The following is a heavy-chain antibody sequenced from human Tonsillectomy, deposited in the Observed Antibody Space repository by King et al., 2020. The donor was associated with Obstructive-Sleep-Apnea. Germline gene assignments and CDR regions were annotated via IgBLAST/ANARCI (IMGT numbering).Heavy chain of an antibody. CDR1: GFSLTTNGMC. V-gene: IGHV2-70*11. CDR2: IDWDDDK. CDR3: ARTRVDRKMNAFDI. J-gene: IGHJ3*02. Sequence: VTLKESGPALVKPTQTLTLTCTFSGFSLTTNGMCVSWIRQPPGKALEWLARIDWDDDKYYSTSLKTRLTISKDTSKNQVVLIMTNMGPVDTATYYCARTRVDRKMNAFDIWGQGTVVTVSS. D-gene: IGHD2-15*01.